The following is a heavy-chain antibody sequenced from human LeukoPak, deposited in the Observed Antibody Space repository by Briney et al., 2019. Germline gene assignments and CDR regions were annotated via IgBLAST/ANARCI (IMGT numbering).Heavy chain of an antibody. D-gene: IGHD2-8*02. CDR2: ISGSDSGT. J-gene: IGHJ4*02. CDR1: GFTFSTYA. V-gene: IGHV3-23*01. CDR3: AKCMSGTGVCLNFDS. Sequence: GESLRLSCEASGFTFSTYAMSWVRQPPGKGLQWVSGISGSDSGTYYTDSVKGRFTISRDNSKNTVYLEIDNLRAEDTAVYYCAKCMSGTGVCLNFDSWGQGILVTVSS.